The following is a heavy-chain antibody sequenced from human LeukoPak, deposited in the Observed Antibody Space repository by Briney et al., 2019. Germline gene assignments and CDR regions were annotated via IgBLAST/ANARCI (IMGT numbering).Heavy chain of an antibody. CDR3: ARLPDTAMTDFDY. CDR2: IYYSGST. J-gene: IGHJ4*02. D-gene: IGHD5-18*01. Sequence: SETLSLTCTVSGGSISSNYWSWIRNPPGKGLEWIGYIYYSGSTNYNPSLKSRVTISVDTSKNQFSLKLSSVTAADTAVYYCARLPDTAMTDFDYWGQGTLVTVSS. CDR1: GGSISSNY. V-gene: IGHV4-59*08.